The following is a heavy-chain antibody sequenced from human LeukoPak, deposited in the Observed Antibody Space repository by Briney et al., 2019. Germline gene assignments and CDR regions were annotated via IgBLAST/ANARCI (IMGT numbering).Heavy chain of an antibody. CDR3: ARGRRSGHKENLCDP. V-gene: IGHV1-8*01. Sequence: ASVKVSCKASGYTFTTYDINWVRQATGQGLEWMGWMNPNSGNTSYTQKFQGRVTMTRNTSISTAYMELSSLRSEDTAVYYCARGRRSGHKENLCDPGGKGTVVTVS. D-gene: IGHD6-19*01. CDR2: MNPNSGNT. CDR1: GYTFTTYD. J-gene: IGHJ5*02.